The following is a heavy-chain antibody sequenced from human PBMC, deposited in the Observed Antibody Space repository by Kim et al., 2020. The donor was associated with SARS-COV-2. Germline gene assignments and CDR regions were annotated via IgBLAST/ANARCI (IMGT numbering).Heavy chain of an antibody. CDR1: GGSISSSSYY. CDR2: IYYSGCT. CDR3: ARDALGSGIADY. V-gene: IGHV4-39*07. Sequence: SETLSLTCTVSGGSISSSSYYWGWIRPPPGKGLVWIGSIYYSGCTYYNPSLKSRVTISVDTSKNQFSLKLSSVTAADTAVYYCARDALGSGIADYWGQGTLVTVSS. J-gene: IGHJ4*02. D-gene: IGHD3-10*01.